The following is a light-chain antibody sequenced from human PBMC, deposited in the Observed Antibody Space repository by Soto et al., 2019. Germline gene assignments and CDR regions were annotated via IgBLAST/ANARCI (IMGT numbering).Light chain of an antibody. CDR3: SSYTSSSTVV. J-gene: IGLJ2*01. CDR2: DVR. CDR1: SSDVGGYNY. V-gene: IGLV2-14*01. Sequence: QSALTQPASVSGSPGQSITISCTGTSSDVGGYNYVSWYQQHPGKAPKLMIYDVRNRPSGVSNRFSGSKSGTTASLTISGLQAEDEADYYCSSYTSSSTVVFGGGTKVTVL.